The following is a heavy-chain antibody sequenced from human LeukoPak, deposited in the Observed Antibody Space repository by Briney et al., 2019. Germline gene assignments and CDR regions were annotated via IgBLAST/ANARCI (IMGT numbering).Heavy chain of an antibody. V-gene: IGHV3-23*01. CDR1: GFIFSNDA. D-gene: IGHD3-9*01. J-gene: IGHJ4*01. CDR2: GGGRDSGT. Sequence: GASLRLSCAASGFIFSNDAMSWVRQGPGKGLEWVSAGGGRDSGTDYADSVRGRFTVSRDDPKNTPYLQMNTLRAEDTAVYYCAKWGDYDILTGYYDSDYWGPGTLVTVSS. CDR3: AKWGDYDILTGYYDSDY.